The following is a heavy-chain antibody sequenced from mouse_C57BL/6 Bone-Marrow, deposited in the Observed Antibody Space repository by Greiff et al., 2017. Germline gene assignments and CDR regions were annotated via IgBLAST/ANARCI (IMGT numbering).Heavy chain of an antibody. Sequence: EVKVVESGGGLVQSGRSLRLSCATSGFTFSDFYMEWVRQAPGKGLEWIAASRNKANDYTTEYSASVKGRFIVSRDTSQSILYLQMNALRAEDTAMYYCARDAGYYWGQGTSVTVSS. V-gene: IGHV7-1*01. J-gene: IGHJ4*01. CDR2: SRNKANDYTT. CDR1: GFTFSDFY. D-gene: IGHD2-2*01. CDR3: ARDAGYY.